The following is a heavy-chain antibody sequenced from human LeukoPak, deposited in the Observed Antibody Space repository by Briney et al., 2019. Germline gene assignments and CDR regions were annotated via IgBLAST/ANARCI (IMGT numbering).Heavy chain of an antibody. V-gene: IGHV3-9*01. D-gene: IGHD5-18*01. J-gene: IGHJ4*02. Sequence: GGSLRLSCAASGFTFDDYAMHWVRQAPGKGLEWVSGISWNSGSIGYADSVKGRFTVSRDDSKNTLYLQMNSLRGDDTAVYYCAKEGYSYLSQIDYWGQGTLVTVSS. CDR2: ISWNSGSI. CDR3: AKEGYSYLSQIDY. CDR1: GFTFDDYA.